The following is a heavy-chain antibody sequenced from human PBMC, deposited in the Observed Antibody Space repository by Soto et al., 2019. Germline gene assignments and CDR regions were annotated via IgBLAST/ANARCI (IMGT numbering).Heavy chain of an antibody. CDR3: AKPRADFWSSYYQHYFDY. CDR2: ISYDGSNK. V-gene: IGHV3-30*18. CDR1: GFTFSSYG. Sequence: LRLSCAASGFTFSSYGMHWVRQAPGKGLEWVAVISYDGSNKYYADSVKGRFTISRDNSKNTLYLQMNSLRAEDTAVYYCAKPRADFWSSYYQHYFDYCGQRTLVTVSS. D-gene: IGHD3-3*01. J-gene: IGHJ4*02.